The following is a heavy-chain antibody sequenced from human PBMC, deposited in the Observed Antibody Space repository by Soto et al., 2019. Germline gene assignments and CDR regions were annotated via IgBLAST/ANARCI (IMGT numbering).Heavy chain of an antibody. V-gene: IGHV1-46*03. J-gene: IGHJ6*03. CDR3: ARDQMTTVTADGYYYMDV. CDR2: INPSGGST. CDR1: GYTFTSYY. D-gene: IGHD4-17*01. Sequence: GASVKVSCKASGYTFTSYYMHWVRQAPGQGLEWMGIINPSGGSTSYAQKFQGRVTMTRDTSTSAVYMELSSLRSEDTAVYYCARDQMTTVTADGYYYMDVWAKGNTVTVSS.